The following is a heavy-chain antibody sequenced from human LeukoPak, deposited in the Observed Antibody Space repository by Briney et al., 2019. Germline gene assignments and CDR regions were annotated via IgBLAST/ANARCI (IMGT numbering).Heavy chain of an antibody. D-gene: IGHD4-17*01. J-gene: IGHJ5*02. CDR3: ARGHYGAYA. V-gene: IGHV3-7*01. CDR2: INQDGSEK. Sequence: PGGSLRLSCAASGFTFSIYWMNWVRQAPGKGLEWVASINQDGSEKYYVDSVKGRFTIYRDNGKNSLFLQMNSLGAEDTAECHCARGHYGAYAWGQGTLVTVSS. CDR1: GFTFSIYW.